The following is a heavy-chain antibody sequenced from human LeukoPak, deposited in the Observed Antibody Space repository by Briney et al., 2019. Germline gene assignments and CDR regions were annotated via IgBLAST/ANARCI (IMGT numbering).Heavy chain of an antibody. CDR3: ARDGGYYYDSSVNYFDY. V-gene: IGHV1-18*01. CDR1: GYTFTSYG. CDR2: ISAYNGNT. D-gene: IGHD3-22*01. Sequence: GASVKVSCKASGYTFTSYGISWARQAPGQGLEWMGWISAYNGNTNYAQKLQGRVTMTTDTSTSTAYMELRSLRSDDTAVYYCARDGGYYYDSSVNYFDYWGQGTLVTVSS. J-gene: IGHJ4*02.